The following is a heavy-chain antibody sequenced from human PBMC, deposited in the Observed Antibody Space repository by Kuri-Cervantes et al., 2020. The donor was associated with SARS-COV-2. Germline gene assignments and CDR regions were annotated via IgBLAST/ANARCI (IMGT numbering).Heavy chain of an antibody. D-gene: IGHD5-18*01. CDR2: IYTTGST. CDR3: ARVSWMQLWHRYFDN. Sequence: SCTVSGDPMSSGNYYWSWIRQPAGKGLEWIGHIYTTGSTDYNPSLKGRVNISLDKSKSQFSLKLSSVTASDTAVYYCARVSWMQLWHRYFDNWGQGTLVTVSS. V-gene: IGHV4-61*09. CDR1: GDPMSSGNYY. J-gene: IGHJ4*02.